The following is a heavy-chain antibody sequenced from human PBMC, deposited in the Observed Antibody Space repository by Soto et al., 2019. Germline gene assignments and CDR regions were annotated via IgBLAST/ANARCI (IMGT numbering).Heavy chain of an antibody. J-gene: IGHJ3*02. CDR3: AREYQVHVDTAMDANAFDI. CDR2: IIPIFGTA. Sequence: SVKVSCKASGGTFSSYAISWVRQAPGQGLEWMGGIIPIFGTANYAQKFQGRVTITADESTSTAYMELSSLRSEDTAVYYCAREYQVHVDTAMDANAFDIWGQGTMVTVSS. D-gene: IGHD5-18*01. CDR1: GGTFSSYA. V-gene: IGHV1-69*13.